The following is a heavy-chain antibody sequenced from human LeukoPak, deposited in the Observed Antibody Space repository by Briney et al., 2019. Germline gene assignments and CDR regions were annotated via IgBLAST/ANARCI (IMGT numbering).Heavy chain of an antibody. V-gene: IGHV3-74*01. CDR3: ARATYSYGYGEIDY. CDR2: INSDGSST. CDR1: GFTFNSYW. J-gene: IGHJ4*02. Sequence: PGGSLRLSCAASGFTFNSYWMHWVRQAPGKGLVWVSRINSDGSSTSYADSVKGRFTISRDNAKNTLYLQMNSLRAEDTALYYCARATYSYGYGEIDYWGQGTLATVSS. D-gene: IGHD5-18*01.